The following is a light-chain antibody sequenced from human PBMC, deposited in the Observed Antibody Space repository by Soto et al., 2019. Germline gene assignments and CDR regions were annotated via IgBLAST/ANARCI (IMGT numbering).Light chain of an antibody. Sequence: DIPMTQSPSTLYASVGDRVTITCRASQSISRSLAWYQQKPGKAPNLLIFDASSLEGGVPSRFSGSGFGTEFTLTITNLQPADFATYYCQQYSDFLISFGPGTTVDFK. V-gene: IGKV1-5*01. J-gene: IGKJ3*01. CDR3: QQYSDFLIS. CDR1: QSISRS. CDR2: DAS.